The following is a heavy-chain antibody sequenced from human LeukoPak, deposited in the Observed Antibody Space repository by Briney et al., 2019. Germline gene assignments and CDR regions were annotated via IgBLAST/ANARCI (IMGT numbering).Heavy chain of an antibody. CDR3: ARDSHYDYVWGSYRREYNWFDP. V-gene: IGHV7-4-1*02. CDR1: GYTFTSYA. CDR2: INTNTGNP. J-gene: IGHJ5*02. D-gene: IGHD3-16*02. Sequence: ASVKVSCKASGYTFTSYAMNWVRQAPGQGLEWMGWINTNTGNPTYAQGFTGRFVFSLDTSVSTAYLQISSLKAEDTAVYYCARDSHYDYVWGSYRREYNWFDPWGQGTLVTVSS.